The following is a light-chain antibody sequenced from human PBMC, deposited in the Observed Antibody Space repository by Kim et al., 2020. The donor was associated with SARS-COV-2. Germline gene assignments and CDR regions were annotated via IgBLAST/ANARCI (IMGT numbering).Light chain of an antibody. CDR2: GKN. CDR1: SLRSYY. CDR3: NSRGSSGNHWV. Sequence: LGQTVRITCQGDSLRSYYASWYQQKPGQAPVLVIYGKNNRPSGIPDRFSGSSSGNTASLPITGAQAEDEADYYCNSRGSSGNHWVFGGGTKLTVL. J-gene: IGLJ3*02. V-gene: IGLV3-19*01.